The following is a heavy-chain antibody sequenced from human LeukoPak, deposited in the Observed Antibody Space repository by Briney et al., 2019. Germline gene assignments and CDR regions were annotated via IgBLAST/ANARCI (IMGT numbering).Heavy chain of an antibody. CDR2: INTYNGDT. CDR3: ARGGRYYVDV. CDR1: GYTFTNYG. Sequence: EASVKVSCKASGYTFTNYGVNWVRQAPGQGLEWMGWINTYNGDTNSAHELQGRVTMTTDTSTSTAYMELRSLRSDDTAVYYCARGGRYYVDVWGRGTTVIVSS. J-gene: IGHJ6*03. D-gene: IGHD3-10*01. V-gene: IGHV1-18*01.